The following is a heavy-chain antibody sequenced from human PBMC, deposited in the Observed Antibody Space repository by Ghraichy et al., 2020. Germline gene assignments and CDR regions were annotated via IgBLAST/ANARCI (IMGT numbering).Heavy chain of an antibody. CDR1: GFTLSSYA. Sequence: GGSLRLSCAASGFTLSSYAMTWVRQAPGKGLEWVSAISGSGDSTYYADSVKGRFTISRDNSKNTLYMQMNSLRAEDTAVYYCAKEGPKYTSSWYCNFDYLGQGTLVTVSS. CDR3: AKEGPKYTSSWYCNFDY. D-gene: IGHD6-13*01. V-gene: IGHV3-23*01. J-gene: IGHJ4*02. CDR2: ISGSGDST.